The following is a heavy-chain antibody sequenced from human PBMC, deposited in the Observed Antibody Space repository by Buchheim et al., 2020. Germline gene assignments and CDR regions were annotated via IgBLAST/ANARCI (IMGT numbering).Heavy chain of an antibody. V-gene: IGHV4-31*03. Sequence: QVQLQESGPGLVKPSQTLSLTCTVSGGSISSGGYYWSWIGQHPGQGLEWMGYIYYSGSTYYNQSLKSRVTISVDTSKNQFSLKQSSVTAADTAVYYCARAHPYSYGRSDYFDYWGQGTL. J-gene: IGHJ4*02. CDR1: GGSISSGGYY. D-gene: IGHD5-18*01. CDR2: IYYSGST. CDR3: ARAHPYSYGRSDYFDY.